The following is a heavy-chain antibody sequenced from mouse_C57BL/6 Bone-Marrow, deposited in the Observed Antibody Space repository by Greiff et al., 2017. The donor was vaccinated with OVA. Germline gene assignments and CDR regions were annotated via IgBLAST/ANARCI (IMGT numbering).Heavy chain of an antibody. Sequence: VQLQQPGAELVKPGASVKVSCKASGYTFTSYWMHWVKQRPGQGLEWIGRIHPSDSDTNYNQKFKGKATLTVDKSSSTANMQLSSLTSEDSAVYDCAIDGTTTVAPYFDVWGTGTTVTVSS. J-gene: IGHJ1*03. D-gene: IGHD1-1*01. CDR1: GYTFTSYW. CDR3: AIDGTTTVAPYFDV. CDR2: IHPSDSDT. V-gene: IGHV1-74*01.